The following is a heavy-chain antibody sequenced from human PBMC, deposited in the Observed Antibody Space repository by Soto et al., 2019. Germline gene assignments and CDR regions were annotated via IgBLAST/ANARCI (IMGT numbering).Heavy chain of an antibody. CDR3: ARDAAVGLFDY. Sequence: ASVKVSCKASGYTFTSYGISWVRQAPGQGLEWMGWISTYNGNTKYAQKLQGRVTMTTDTSTSTAYMELRSLRSDDTAVYYCARDAAVGLFDYWGQGTLVTVSS. J-gene: IGHJ4*02. V-gene: IGHV1-18*01. D-gene: IGHD1-26*01. CDR2: ISTYNGNT. CDR1: GYTFTSYG.